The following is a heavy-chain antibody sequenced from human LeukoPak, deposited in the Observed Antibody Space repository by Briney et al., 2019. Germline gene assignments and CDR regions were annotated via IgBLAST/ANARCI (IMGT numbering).Heavy chain of an antibody. CDR2: IYTSGST. CDR1: GGSISSSSYY. CDR3: AAESVEMATINYFDY. Sequence: SETLSLTCTVSGGSISSSSYYWGWIRQPAGKGLEWIGRIYTSGSTNYNPSLKSRVTMSVDTSKNQFSLKLSSVTAADTAVYYCAAESVEMATINYFDYWGQGTLVTVSS. D-gene: IGHD5-24*01. J-gene: IGHJ4*02. V-gene: IGHV4-61*02.